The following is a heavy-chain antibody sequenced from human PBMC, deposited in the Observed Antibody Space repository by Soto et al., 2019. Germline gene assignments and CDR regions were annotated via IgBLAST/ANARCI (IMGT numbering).Heavy chain of an antibody. CDR1: GGSISSCY. CDR3: AIVWLNNVAGTQNNDAFDI. CDR2: IYYSGST. J-gene: IGHJ3*02. V-gene: IGHV4-59*01. D-gene: IGHD6-19*01. Sequence: SEALSLTCTVSGGSISSCYWSWIRQPPGKGLERIGYIYYSGSTNYNPSLKSRVTISVDTSKNQFSLKLSSVTAADTAVYYCAIVWLNNVAGTQNNDAFDIWGQGTMVTVSS.